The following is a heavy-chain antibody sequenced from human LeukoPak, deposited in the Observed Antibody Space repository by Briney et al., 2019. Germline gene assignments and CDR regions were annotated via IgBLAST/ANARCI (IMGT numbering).Heavy chain of an antibody. D-gene: IGHD2-2*01. CDR2: INPSGGST. CDR3: ARAVGRYCSSTSCYRLDY. V-gene: IGHV1-46*01. Sequence: GASVKVSCKASGYTFTSYYMHWVRQAPGQGLEWMGIINPSGGSTSYAQKFQGRVTMTRDTSTSTAYMELSSLRSEDTAVYYCARAVGRYCSSTSCYRLDYWGQGTLVTVSS. J-gene: IGHJ4*02. CDR1: GYTFTSYY.